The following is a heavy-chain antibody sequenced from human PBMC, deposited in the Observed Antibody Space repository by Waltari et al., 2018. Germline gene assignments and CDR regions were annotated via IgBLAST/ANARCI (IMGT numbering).Heavy chain of an antibody. CDR3: ARDPYDSGSYSDY. Sequence: EVQLVESGGGLVQPGGSMRLSCAASGFTFSSYWMSWVRQAPGKGVEGGANKKQDGSGKTYVDSVKGRFTISRDNAKNSLYLQMNSLRAEDTAVYYCARDPYDSGSYSDYWGQGTLVTVSS. D-gene: IGHD1-26*01. J-gene: IGHJ4*02. CDR2: KKQDGSGK. CDR1: GFTFSSYW. V-gene: IGHV3-7*01.